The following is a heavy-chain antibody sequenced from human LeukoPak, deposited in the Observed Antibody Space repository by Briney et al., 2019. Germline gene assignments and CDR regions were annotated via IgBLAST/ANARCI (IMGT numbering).Heavy chain of an antibody. CDR3: ARDRVAAAGTNWFDP. Sequence: PGGSLRLSCAASGFTFSIYAMHWVRQAPGKGLEWVALISYDGSNKYYADSVKGRFTISRDNSKNTLYLQMNSLRAEDTAVYYCARDRVAAAGTNWFDPWGQGTLVTVAS. CDR1: GFTFSIYA. J-gene: IGHJ5*02. D-gene: IGHD6-13*01. V-gene: IGHV3-30*03. CDR2: ISYDGSNK.